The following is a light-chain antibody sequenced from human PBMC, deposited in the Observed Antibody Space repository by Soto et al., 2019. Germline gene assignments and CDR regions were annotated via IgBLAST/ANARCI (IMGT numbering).Light chain of an antibody. V-gene: IGKV4-1*01. CDR3: QQYYTTLTWT. CDR1: QIVLYSSNNKNY. J-gene: IGKJ1*01. CDR2: WAS. Sequence: DIVMTQSPDSLAVSLGERATINCKSSQIVLYSSNNKNYLAWYQQKPGQPPKLLIYWASTRESGVPDRFSGSGSGTDFTLTISSLQAEDVAVYYCQQYYTTLTWTFGQGTKVEIK.